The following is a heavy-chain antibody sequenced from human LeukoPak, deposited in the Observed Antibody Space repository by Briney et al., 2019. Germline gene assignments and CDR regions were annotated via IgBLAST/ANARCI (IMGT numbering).Heavy chain of an antibody. CDR1: GFTFSSYA. CDR2: IDGSGGST. Sequence: GGSLRLSCAASGFTFSSYAMSWVRQAPGKGLEWVSGIDGSGGSTYYADSVKGRFTISRDNSKNTLYLQMNSLRGEDTAIYYCAKDWGYSSWGLGDYWGQGTLVTVSS. D-gene: IGHD6-13*01. CDR3: AKDWGYSSWGLGDY. V-gene: IGHV3-23*01. J-gene: IGHJ4*02.